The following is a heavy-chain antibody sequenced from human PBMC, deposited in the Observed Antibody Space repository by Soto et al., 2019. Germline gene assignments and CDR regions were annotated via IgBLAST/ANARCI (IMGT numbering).Heavy chain of an antibody. J-gene: IGHJ4*02. V-gene: IGHV3-30*03. CDR3: ASVADY. Sequence: QVRRVESGGGVVEPGRSLRLSCVASGFTINRFGMEWVRQAPGKGLEWVALISSDGRNEYYSDSVKGRFTISRDMSKNTVYLQMNSLRVEDTGVYYCASVADYWGQGTLVTVSS. CDR2: ISSDGRNE. CDR1: GFTINRFG.